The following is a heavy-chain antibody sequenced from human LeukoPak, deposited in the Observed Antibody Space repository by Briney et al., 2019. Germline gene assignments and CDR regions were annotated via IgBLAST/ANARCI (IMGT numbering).Heavy chain of an antibody. CDR3: AKWGDYDILTGYYVPDY. J-gene: IGHJ4*02. V-gene: IGHV3-23*01. Sequence: GGSLRPSLVAPGFTFTNYAIGWVRQAPGKGLGWVSAISGSDGSSYYADSVKGRFTISRDNSKNTLYLQVNSLRAEDTAVYYCAKWGDYDILTGYYVPDYWGQGTLVTVSS. D-gene: IGHD3-9*01. CDR2: ISGSDGSS. CDR1: GFTFTNYA.